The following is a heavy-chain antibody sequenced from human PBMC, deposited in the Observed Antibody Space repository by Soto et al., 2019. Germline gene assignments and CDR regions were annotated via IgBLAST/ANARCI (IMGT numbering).Heavy chain of an antibody. CDR2: IIPISGTA. J-gene: IGHJ6*01. CDR3: ARSQGCSTSLELYYYYYYGMDF. V-gene: IGHV1-69*01. D-gene: IGHD2-2*01. Sequence: QVQLVQSGAEVKKPGSSVKVSCKASGGIFSSYAISWVRQAPGQGLEWMGGIIPISGTANYSQKFQGRVTITADESTSTAYMELSSLRSEDTAVHYCARSQGCSTSLELYYYYYYGMDFWGQGTTVNVSS. CDR1: GGIFSSYA.